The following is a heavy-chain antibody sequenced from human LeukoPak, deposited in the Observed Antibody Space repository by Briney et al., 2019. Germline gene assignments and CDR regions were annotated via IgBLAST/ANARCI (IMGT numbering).Heavy chain of an antibody. D-gene: IGHD6-19*01. CDR2: IIPIFGTA. CDR3: RGAVAGTALDY. J-gene: IGHJ4*02. Sequence: GASVKVSCKASGGTFSSYAISWVRQAPGQGLEWMGGIIPIFGTANYAQKFQGRVTITADESTSTAYMELSSLRSEDTAVYYCRGAVAGTALDYWGQGTLVTVSS. V-gene: IGHV1-69*13. CDR1: GGTFSSYA.